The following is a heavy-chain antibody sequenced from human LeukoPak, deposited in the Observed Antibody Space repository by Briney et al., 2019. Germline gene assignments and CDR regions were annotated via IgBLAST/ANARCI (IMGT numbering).Heavy chain of an antibody. V-gene: IGHV2-70*01. CDR2: FDCDDDK. CDR3: ARMESYSTSEFDY. CDR1: GFSLSTRGMC. Sequence: SGPTLVNPTQTLTLTCTFSGFSLSTRGMCVSWIRHPPGKALECLALFDCDDDKYYSTSLKTRLTISKDTAKNQVVLTMPNMDPVDTATYDCARMESYSTSEFDYWGQGTLVTVSS. J-gene: IGHJ4*02. D-gene: IGHD3-10*01.